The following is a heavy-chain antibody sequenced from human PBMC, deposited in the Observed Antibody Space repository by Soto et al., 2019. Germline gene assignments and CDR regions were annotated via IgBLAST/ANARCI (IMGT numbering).Heavy chain of an antibody. J-gene: IGHJ3*01. V-gene: IGHV4-39*01. D-gene: IGHD6-13*01. CDR1: GGSISSSGYY. Sequence: SETLSLTCTVSGGSISSSGYYWGWIRQPPGKGLEWIASFYYGGSTYYNPSLESRVTISVHTSKNQFSLKLSSVTAADTVVYFCASGYSSSVIDFWGPGTRVTVSS. CDR2: FYYGGST. CDR3: ASGYSSSVIDF.